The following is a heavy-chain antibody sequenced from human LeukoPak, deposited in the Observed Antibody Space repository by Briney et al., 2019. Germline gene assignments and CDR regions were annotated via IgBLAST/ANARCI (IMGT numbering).Heavy chain of an antibody. V-gene: IGHV4-59*01. Sequence: SETLSLTCTVSGGSISSYYCTWIRQPPGKGLEWIGDIYYTGNTNYNPSLKSRVSISVDTSKNQFSLKLSSVTTADTAVYYYARGPFGESQAWGQGTLVTVSS. D-gene: IGHD3-10*01. CDR1: GGSISSYY. CDR2: IYYTGNT. J-gene: IGHJ4*02. CDR3: ARGPFGESQA.